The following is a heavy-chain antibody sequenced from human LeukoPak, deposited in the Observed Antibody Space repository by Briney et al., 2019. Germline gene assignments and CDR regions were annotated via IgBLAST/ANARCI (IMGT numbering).Heavy chain of an antibody. CDR1: GFTFSSYA. J-gene: IGHJ4*02. CDR2: ISGSGGST. D-gene: IGHD3-22*01. CDR3: ARGGDIYYDSSGYYFDY. V-gene: IGHV3-23*01. Sequence: GGSLRLSCAASGFTFSSYAMSWVRQAPGKGLEWVSAISGSGGSTYYADSVKGRFTISRDNSKNTLYLQMNSLRAEDTAVYYCARGGDIYYDSSGYYFDYWGQGTLVTVSS.